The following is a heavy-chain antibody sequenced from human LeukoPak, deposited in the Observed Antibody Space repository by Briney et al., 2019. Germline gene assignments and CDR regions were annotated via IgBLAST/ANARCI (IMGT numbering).Heavy chain of an antibody. CDR3: ARIAVAGTWLDY. D-gene: IGHD6-19*01. J-gene: IGHJ4*02. CDR2: IYYSGST. CDR1: GGSISSYY. Sequence: KPSETLSLTCTVSGGSISSYYWSWIRQPPGKGLEWIGYIYYSGSTNYSPSLKSRVTISVDTSKNQFSLKLSSVTAADTAVYYCARIAVAGTWLDYWGQGTLVTVSS. V-gene: IGHV4-59*01.